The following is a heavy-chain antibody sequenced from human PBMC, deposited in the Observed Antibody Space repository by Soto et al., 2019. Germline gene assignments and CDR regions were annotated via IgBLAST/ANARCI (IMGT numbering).Heavy chain of an antibody. CDR1: GFNVGAFA. J-gene: IGHJ4*02. Sequence: GGSLRLSCAASGFNVGAFAVNWVRQAPGKGLEWVSGISVSDAFIYYADSVRGRFSISRDASENILYLQMNSLRVDDTALYYCTRETVAGITGLDYWGPGTLVTSPQ. CDR3: TRETVAGITGLDY. V-gene: IGHV3-23*01. D-gene: IGHD1-20*01. CDR2: ISVSDAFI.